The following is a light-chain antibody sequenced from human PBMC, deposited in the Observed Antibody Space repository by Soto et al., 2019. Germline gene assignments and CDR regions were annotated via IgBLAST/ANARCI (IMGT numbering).Light chain of an antibody. V-gene: IGLV2-14*01. CDR3: SSYTTTSTLGV. J-gene: IGLJ2*01. CDR1: SSDVGAYNY. CDR2: EVS. Sequence: QSALTQPASVSGSPGQSITLSCSGSSSDVGAYNYVSWYQQHPGKAPKLLIYEVSNRPSGVSNRFSGSKSGNTAALTISGLQADDEAEYYCSSYTTTSTLGVFGGGTKLTF.